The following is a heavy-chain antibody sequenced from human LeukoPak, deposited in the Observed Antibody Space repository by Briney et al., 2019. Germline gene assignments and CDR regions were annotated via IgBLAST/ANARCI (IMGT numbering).Heavy chain of an antibody. CDR1: GGSISSGSYY. J-gene: IGHJ6*03. D-gene: IGHD2-15*01. V-gene: IGHV4-61*02. CDR2: IYTSGST. CDR3: ARGARGGMDV. Sequence: PSQTLSLTXTVSGGSISSGSYYWSCIRQPAGKGLEWIGRIYTSGSTNYNPSLKSRVTISVDTSKNQFSLKLSSVTAADTAVYYCARGARGGMDVWGKGTTVTVSS.